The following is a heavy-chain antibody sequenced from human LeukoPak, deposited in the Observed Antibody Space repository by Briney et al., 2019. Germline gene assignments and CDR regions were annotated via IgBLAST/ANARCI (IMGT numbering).Heavy chain of an antibody. CDR1: GFTVSSNY. J-gene: IGHJ4*02. Sequence: PGGSLRLSCAASGFTVSSNYMSSVRQAPGKGLEWVSVIYSGGGTYYADYVKGRFTISRANSKNTLYLQMKSLRAEDTAVYYCARHIGEALDYWGQGPLVTVSS. CDR3: ARHIGEALDY. CDR2: IYSGGGT. V-gene: IGHV3-66*04.